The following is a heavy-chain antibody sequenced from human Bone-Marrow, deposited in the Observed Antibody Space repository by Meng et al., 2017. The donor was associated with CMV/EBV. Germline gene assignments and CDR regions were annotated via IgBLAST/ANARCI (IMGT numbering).Heavy chain of an antibody. J-gene: IGHJ4*02. CDR2: IWYDGSNK. D-gene: IGHD3-3*01. CDR1: GFTFSSYA. Sequence: GESLKISCAASGFTFSSYAMHWVRQAPGEGLEWVAVIWYDGSNKYYADSVKGRFTISRDNSKNTLYLQMNSLRPEDTAVYYCAREVYDFWSGLRYFDYWGQGTLVTVSS. V-gene: IGHV3-30*14. CDR3: AREVYDFWSGLRYFDY.